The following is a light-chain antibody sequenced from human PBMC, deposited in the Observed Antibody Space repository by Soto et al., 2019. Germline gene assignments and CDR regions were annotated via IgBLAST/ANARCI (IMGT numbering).Light chain of an antibody. V-gene: IGKV3-15*01. CDR3: QQDTGRPLT. J-gene: IGKJ1*01. Sequence: MVVTKSPAALSLAKEERASLSCRASQSVSNYLAWYQQKPGQAPRLLIYGASTRATGIPARFSGSGSGTEFTLIICSLQTEDFALYCSQQDTGRPLTCGQGTKVDIK. CDR1: QSVSNY. CDR2: GAS.